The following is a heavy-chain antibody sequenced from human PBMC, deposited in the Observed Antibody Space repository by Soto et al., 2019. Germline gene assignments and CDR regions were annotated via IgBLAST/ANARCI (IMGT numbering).Heavy chain of an antibody. CDR2: IYYSGST. D-gene: IGHD3-10*01. CDR3: AGHYGYYSYYMDV. V-gene: IGHV4-39*01. J-gene: IGHJ6*03. Sequence: SETLSLTCTVSGDSISNNNFYWGWIRQPPGKGLEWIGTIYYSGSTYYNPSLKSRVTISVDTSNNQLSLKLSSVTAADTAVYYCAGHYGYYSYYMDVWTKGTTVTVSS. CDR1: GDSISNNNFY.